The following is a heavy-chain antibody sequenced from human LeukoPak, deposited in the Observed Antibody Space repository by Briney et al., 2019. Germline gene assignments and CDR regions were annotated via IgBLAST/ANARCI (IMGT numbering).Heavy chain of an antibody. Sequence: GGSLRPSCGASGITFSSYSMNWVRQAPGKGLEWVSYISSSGSTKYYADSVKGRFTISRDNARNSLYLQMNSLRVEDTAVYYCARKTGDCWGQGTLVIVSS. CDR3: ARKTGDC. J-gene: IGHJ4*02. D-gene: IGHD1-14*01. V-gene: IGHV3-48*01. CDR1: GITFSSYS. CDR2: ISSSGSTK.